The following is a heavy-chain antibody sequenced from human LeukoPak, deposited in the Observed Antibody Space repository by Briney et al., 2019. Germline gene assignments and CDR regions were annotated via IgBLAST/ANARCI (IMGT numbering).Heavy chain of an antibody. J-gene: IGHJ6*02. D-gene: IGHD1-1*01. Sequence: GGSLRLSCAASGFTFSTYGMNWVRQAPGKGLEGVAVIWFDGSNEYYAESVRGRFTISRDNSKNTLYLQMNSLRGEDTAVYYCARFWKEYYGMDVWGQGTTVTVSS. CDR1: GFTFSTYG. CDR3: ARFWKEYYGMDV. V-gene: IGHV3-33*01. CDR2: IWFDGSNE.